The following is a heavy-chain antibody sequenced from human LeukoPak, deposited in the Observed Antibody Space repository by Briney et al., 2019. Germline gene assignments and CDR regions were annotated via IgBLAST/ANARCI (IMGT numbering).Heavy chain of an antibody. V-gene: IGHV3-48*03. J-gene: IGHJ3*02. D-gene: IGHD2/OR15-2a*01. CDR3: ARHYCNSSNCYHDAFDI. Sequence: GGSLRLSCAASGFTFSSYEMNWVRQAPGKGLEWVSYISSSGSTIYYADSVKGRFTISRDNAKNSPYLQMNSLRAEDTAVYYCARHYCNSSNCYHDAFDIWGQGTMVTVSS. CDR2: ISSSGSTI. CDR1: GFTFSSYE.